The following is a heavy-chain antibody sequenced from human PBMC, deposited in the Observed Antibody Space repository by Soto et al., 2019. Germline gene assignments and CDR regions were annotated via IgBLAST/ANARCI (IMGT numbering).Heavy chain of an antibody. V-gene: IGHV3-20*04. D-gene: IGHD5-18*01. Sequence: GGSLRLFCAASGFSFSTYGMSWVRQAPGKGLEWVSGINWNSGSIGYADSVKGRFTISRDNAKNSLYLQMNSLRAEDTALYYCAKAVGSYGNFDYWGQGTLVTVSS. CDR3: AKAVGSYGNFDY. CDR2: INWNSGSI. CDR1: GFSFSTYG. J-gene: IGHJ4*02.